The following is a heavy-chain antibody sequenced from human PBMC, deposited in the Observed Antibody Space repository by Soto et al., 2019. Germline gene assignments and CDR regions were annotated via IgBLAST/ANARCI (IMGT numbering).Heavy chain of an antibody. J-gene: IGHJ4*02. CDR3: AHRPIVGDDI. V-gene: IGHV4-4*02. D-gene: IGHD1-26*01. Sequence: PSETLSLTCGVFGGSISKSNWWTWVRQPPGKGLEWIGEIYHSGSTNYNSSLMSRVTISLDKVNNQFSLKLTSVTAADTAVYYCAHRPIVGDDIWGQGTLVTVSS. CDR2: IYHSGST. CDR1: GGSISKSNW.